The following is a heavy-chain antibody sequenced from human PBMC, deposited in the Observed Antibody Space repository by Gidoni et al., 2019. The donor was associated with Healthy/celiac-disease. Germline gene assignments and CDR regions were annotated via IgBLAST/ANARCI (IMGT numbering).Heavy chain of an antibody. D-gene: IGHD6-13*01. Sequence: QVQLQQWGAGLLKPSETLSLTCAVYGGSFSGYYWSWIRPPPGKGLEWIGEINHSGSTNYNPSLKSRVTISVDTSKNQFSLKLSSVTAADTAVYYCARDTAAAGAEYFQHWGQGTLVTVSS. CDR3: ARDTAAAGAEYFQH. V-gene: IGHV4-34*01. J-gene: IGHJ1*01. CDR1: GGSFSGYY. CDR2: INHSGST.